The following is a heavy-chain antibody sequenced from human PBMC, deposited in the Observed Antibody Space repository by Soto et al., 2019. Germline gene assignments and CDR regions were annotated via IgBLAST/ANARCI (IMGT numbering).Heavy chain of an antibody. CDR2: IYYSGST. CDR3: ARAAVVAATLMIDY. J-gene: IGHJ4*02. Sequence: QVQLQESGPGLVKPSETLSLTCTVSGGSISSYYWSWIRQPPGKGLEWIGYIYYSGSTNYNPSLKSRVTISVDTSKNQFSLKLSSVTAADTAVYYCARAAVVAATLMIDYWGQGTLVTVSS. V-gene: IGHV4-59*01. CDR1: GGSISSYY. D-gene: IGHD2-15*01.